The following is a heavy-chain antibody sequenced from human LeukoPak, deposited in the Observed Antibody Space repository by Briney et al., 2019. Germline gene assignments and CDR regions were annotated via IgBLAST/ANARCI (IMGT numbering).Heavy chain of an antibody. J-gene: IGHJ3*02. V-gene: IGHV3-30*03. CDR3: ASFDFHYYDSSGYYDHAFDI. Sequence: GGSLRLSCAASGFTFSSYGMHWVRQAPGKGLEWVAVKSYDGSNKYYADSVKGRFTISRDNSKNTLYLQMNSLRAEDTAVYYCASFDFHYYDSSGYYDHAFDIWGQGTMVTVSS. D-gene: IGHD3-22*01. CDR2: KSYDGSNK. CDR1: GFTFSSYG.